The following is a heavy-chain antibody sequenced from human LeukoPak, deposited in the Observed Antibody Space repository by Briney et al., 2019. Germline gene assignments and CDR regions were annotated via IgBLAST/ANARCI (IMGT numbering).Heavy chain of an antibody. Sequence: ASVKVSCKASGYSFTNYGISWVRQAPGQGLEWMGWISAYNGYTHFAQKFQGRVTMTTDTSTCTAYMELRSLRSDDTAVYYCARVLSRGVRNFDYWGQGTLVTVSS. V-gene: IGHV1-18*01. J-gene: IGHJ4*02. D-gene: IGHD3-10*01. CDR1: GYSFTNYG. CDR3: ARVLSRGVRNFDY. CDR2: ISAYNGYT.